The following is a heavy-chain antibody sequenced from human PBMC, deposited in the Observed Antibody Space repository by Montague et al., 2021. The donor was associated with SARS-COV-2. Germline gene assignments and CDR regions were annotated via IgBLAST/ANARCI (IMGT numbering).Heavy chain of an antibody. Sequence: SETLSLTCTVSGDSINTYYWNWIRQPPGKGLEWLGSIIYTGSTNYNPSLKSRVTISLDTSKNQFFLKVTSVTAADTAVYYCARQAAGSYFYYGVDVWGQGTTVTVSS. CDR1: GDSINTYY. D-gene: IGHD6-13*01. J-gene: IGHJ6*02. V-gene: IGHV4-59*12. CDR2: IIYTGST. CDR3: ARQAAGSYFYYGVDV.